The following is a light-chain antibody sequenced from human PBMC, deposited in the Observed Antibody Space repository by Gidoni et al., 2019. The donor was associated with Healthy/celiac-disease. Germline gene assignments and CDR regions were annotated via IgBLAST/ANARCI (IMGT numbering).Light chain of an antibody. J-gene: IGLJ2*01. V-gene: IGLV1-51*01. CDR1: SSNIGNTY. CDR2: DNN. Sequence: SVLTPPPSVSAAPGQKVTISCSGSSSNIGNTYVSWYQQLPGTAPKLLIYDNNKRPPGIPDRFSGSKSGTSATLGITGLQTGDEADYYCGTWDSSLSAVVFGGGTKLTVL. CDR3: GTWDSSLSAVV.